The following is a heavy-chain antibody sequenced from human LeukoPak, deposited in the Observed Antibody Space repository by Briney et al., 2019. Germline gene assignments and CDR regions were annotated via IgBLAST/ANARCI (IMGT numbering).Heavy chain of an antibody. V-gene: IGHV3-74*01. Sequence: GGSLRLSCAASGFTFSSYWMHWVCQAPGKGLVWVSRINSDGSSTSYADSVKGRFTISRDNAKNTLYLQMNSLRAEGTAVYYCARGGKNDYGDYVLDYWGQGTLVTVSS. D-gene: IGHD4-17*01. CDR2: INSDGSST. CDR3: ARGGKNDYGDYVLDY. J-gene: IGHJ4*02. CDR1: GFTFSSYW.